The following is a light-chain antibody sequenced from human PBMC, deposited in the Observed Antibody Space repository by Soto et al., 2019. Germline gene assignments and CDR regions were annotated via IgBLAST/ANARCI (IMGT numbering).Light chain of an antibody. Sequence: EIVLTQSPGTVSLSPGERATLSCRASQSVSSYSLAWYQQKPGQAPRPLIYAASSRATGIPDRFSGSGSGTDFTLTISRLEPEDFAVYYCQQYGSSQYTFGQGTKLAIK. CDR2: AAS. V-gene: IGKV3-20*01. CDR1: QSVSSYS. CDR3: QQYGSSQYT. J-gene: IGKJ2*01.